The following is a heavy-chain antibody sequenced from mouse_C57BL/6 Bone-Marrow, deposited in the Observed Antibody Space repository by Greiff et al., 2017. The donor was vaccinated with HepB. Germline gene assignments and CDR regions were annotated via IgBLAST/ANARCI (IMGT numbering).Heavy chain of an antibody. CDR1: GYTFTDYN. D-gene: IGHD2-5*01. CDR3: ARSGAYYSNYAWFAY. CDR2: INPNNGGT. V-gene: IGHV1-22*01. J-gene: IGHJ3*01. Sequence: VQLKQSGPELVKPGASVKMSCKASGYTFTDYNMHWVKQSHGKSLEWIGYINPNNGGTSYNQKFKGKATLTVNKSSSTAYMELRSLTSEDSAVYYCARSGAYYSNYAWFAYWGQGTLVTVSA.